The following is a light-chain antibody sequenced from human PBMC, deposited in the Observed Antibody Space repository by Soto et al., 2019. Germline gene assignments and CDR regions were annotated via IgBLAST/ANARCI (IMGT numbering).Light chain of an antibody. CDR3: SSYTSTNTWV. CDR1: SSDVGSHNF. V-gene: IGLV2-14*01. CDR2: GVN. J-gene: IGLJ3*02. Sequence: QSVLTQPASVSGSPGQSITISCTATSSDVGSHNFVSWHQQHPGKAPKFMIYGVNNRPSGVSNRFSGSKSGNTASLTISGLQPEDEADDYCSSYTSTNTWVFGGGTKLTVL.